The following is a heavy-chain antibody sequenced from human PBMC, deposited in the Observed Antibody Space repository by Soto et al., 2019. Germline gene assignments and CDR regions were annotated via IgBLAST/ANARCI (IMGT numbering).Heavy chain of an antibody. Sequence: SGPTLIIPTQTLTLTCAFFGLSRSTSGMGVSWMRQPPGKALEWLARIDWDDDKFYSTYLKTRLSISKDTSKNQVVLTMTNMDPVDTATYYCARSIAAAGGSWFDPWGQGTLVTVSS. CDR1: GLSRSTSGMG. D-gene: IGHD6-13*01. CDR3: ARSIAAAGGSWFDP. CDR2: IDWDDDK. J-gene: IGHJ5*02. V-gene: IGHV2-70*04.